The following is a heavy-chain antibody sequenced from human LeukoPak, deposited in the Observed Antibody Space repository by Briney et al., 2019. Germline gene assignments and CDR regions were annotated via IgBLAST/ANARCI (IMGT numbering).Heavy chain of an antibody. J-gene: IGHJ5*02. D-gene: IGHD3-9*01. CDR1: GYTFTSYG. CDR2: ISAYNGNT. V-gene: IGHV1-18*01. CDR3: ARERGNYDILTAYYEGNWFDP. Sequence: GASVKVSCKASGYTFTSYGISWVRQAPGQGLEWMGWISAYNGNTNYAQKLQGRVTMTTDTSTSTAYMELRSLRSDDTAVYYCARERGNYDILTAYYEGNWFDPWGQGTLVTVSS.